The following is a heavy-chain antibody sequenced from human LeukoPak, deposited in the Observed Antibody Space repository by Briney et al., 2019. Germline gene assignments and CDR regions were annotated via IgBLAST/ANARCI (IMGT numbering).Heavy chain of an antibody. D-gene: IGHD2-15*01. Sequence: HPGGPVRLSCAPCVHPFRRYPMRGPRRPPGRALVCVSAISGSGGSTYYADSVKGRFTISRDNSKSTLYLKMSSLRAEDTAVYYCAKDKPDSGSPYYFDCWGQGTLVTVSS. J-gene: IGHJ4*02. CDR2: ISGSGGST. CDR1: VHPFRRYP. V-gene: IGHV3-23*01. CDR3: AKDKPDSGSPYYFDC.